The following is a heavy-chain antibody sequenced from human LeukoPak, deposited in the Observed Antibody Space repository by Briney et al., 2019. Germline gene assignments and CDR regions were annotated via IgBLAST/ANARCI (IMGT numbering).Heavy chain of an antibody. CDR2: ISAYNGNT. V-gene: IGHV1-18*01. Sequence: ASVKVSCKASGYTFTSYGISWVRQAPGQGLEWMGWISAYNGNTNYAQKLQGRVTMTTDTSTSTAYMELRSLRSDDTAVYYCAREVVPYSGKRRGNAFDIWGQGKMVTVSS. D-gene: IGHD1-26*01. CDR3: AREVVPYSGKRRGNAFDI. CDR1: GYTFTSYG. J-gene: IGHJ3*02.